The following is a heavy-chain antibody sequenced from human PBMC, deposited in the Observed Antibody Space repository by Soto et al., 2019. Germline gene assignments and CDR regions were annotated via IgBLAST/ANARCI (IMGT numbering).Heavy chain of an antibody. CDR1: GYTFSHYG. CDR3: ARGGQECSNSGCGYIYDGMDV. J-gene: IGHJ6*02. V-gene: IGHV1-18*01. Sequence: GASVKVSCKASGYTFSHYGIGWVRQAPGQGLEWMGWISAYNGNRYFAEGLRGRITMTTNTTTSTADMELRSLSSDDTAVYYCARGGQECSNSGCGYIYDGMDVWGQGTTVTVSS. D-gene: IGHD5-12*01. CDR2: ISAYNGNR.